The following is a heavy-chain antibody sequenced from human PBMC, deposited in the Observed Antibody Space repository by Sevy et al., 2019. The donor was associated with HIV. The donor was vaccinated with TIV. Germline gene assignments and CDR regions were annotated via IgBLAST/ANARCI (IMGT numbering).Heavy chain of an antibody. J-gene: IGHJ4*02. V-gene: IGHV3-21*06. CDR2: VSGSSNYI. CDR3: ARGLTDGSHDYFDY. D-gene: IGHD1-26*01. Sequence: GGSLRLSCAASGFTFINYNMNWVRQAPGKGLEWVASVSGSSNYIYYAESLKGRFIISRDNAKDTLYLQMNSLRADDSAVYYCARGLTDGSHDYFDYWGQGTLVTVSS. CDR1: GFTFINYN.